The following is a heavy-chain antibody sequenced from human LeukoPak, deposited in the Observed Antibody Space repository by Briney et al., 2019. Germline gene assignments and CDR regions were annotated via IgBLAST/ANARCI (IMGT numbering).Heavy chain of an antibody. CDR1: GGTFSSYA. CDR2: IIPIFGTA. CDR3: ARGDIVVVPAALRYYYYYMDV. Sequence: ASVKVSCKASGGTFSSYAISWVRQAPGQGLEWMGGIIPIFGTANYAQKFQGRVMITADESTSTAYMELSSLRSEDTAVYYCARGDIVVVPAALRYYYYYMDVWGKGTTVTVSS. D-gene: IGHD2-2*01. J-gene: IGHJ6*03. V-gene: IGHV1-69*13.